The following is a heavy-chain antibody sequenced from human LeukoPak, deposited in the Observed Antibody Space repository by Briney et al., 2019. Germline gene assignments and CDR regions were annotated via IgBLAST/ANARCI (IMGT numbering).Heavy chain of an antibody. J-gene: IGHJ4*02. V-gene: IGHV5-51*01. D-gene: IGHD5-24*01. CDR2: IYPGDSDT. CDR3: ARGRGYNHDYYFDF. Sequence: GESLKISCKGSGYSFTTNWIGWVRQMPGKGLESMGIIYPGDSDTRYSPSFQGQVTISADKSISTAYVQWSSLKASDTAMYYCARGRGYNHDYYFDFWGQGTLVTVSS. CDR1: GYSFTTNW.